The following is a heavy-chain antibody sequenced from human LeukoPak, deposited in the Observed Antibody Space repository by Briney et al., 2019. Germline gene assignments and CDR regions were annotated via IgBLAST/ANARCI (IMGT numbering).Heavy chain of an antibody. D-gene: IGHD1-26*01. CDR2: IYYSGST. CDR3: ARDFGGSYFDY. CDR1: GGSISSYY. Sequence: SSETLSLTCTVSGGSISSYYWSWIRQPPGKGLAWIGYIYYSGSTNYNPSLKSRVTISVDTSKNQFSLKLSSVTAADTAVYYCARDFGGSYFDYWGQGTLVTVSS. J-gene: IGHJ4*02. V-gene: IGHV4-59*01.